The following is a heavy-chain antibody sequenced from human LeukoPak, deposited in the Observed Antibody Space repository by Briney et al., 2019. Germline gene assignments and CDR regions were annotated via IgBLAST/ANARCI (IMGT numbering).Heavy chain of an antibody. CDR2: ISGSGGST. J-gene: IGHJ3*02. Sequence: GGSLRLSCAASGFTFSSYAMSWVRQAPGKGLEWVSAISGSGGSTYYADSVKGRFTISRDNSKNTLYLQMNSLRAEDTAVYYCARTNERFNDAFDIWGQGTMVTVSS. CDR3: ARTNERFNDAFDI. V-gene: IGHV3-23*01. CDR1: GFTFSSYA. D-gene: IGHD1-7*01.